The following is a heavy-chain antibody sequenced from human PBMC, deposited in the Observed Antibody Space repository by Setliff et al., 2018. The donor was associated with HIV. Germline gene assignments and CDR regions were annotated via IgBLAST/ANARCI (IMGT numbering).Heavy chain of an antibody. V-gene: IGHV3-23*01. J-gene: IGHJ4*02. CDR3: AKELAASGLGYFDS. CDR1: RFSFTSYA. CDR2: ILSTGERT. D-gene: IGHD3-22*01. Sequence: PGGSLRLSCAASRFSFTSYAMNWVRQAPGEGLEWVSAILSTGERTFYADSVKGRFTISRDNSKNTVYLQMNSLRAEDTAEYYCAKELAASGLGYFDSWGRGILVTVSS.